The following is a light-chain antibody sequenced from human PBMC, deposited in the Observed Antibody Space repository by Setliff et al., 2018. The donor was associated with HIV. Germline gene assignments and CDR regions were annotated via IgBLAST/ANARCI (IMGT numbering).Light chain of an antibody. CDR3: QSYDNILSGYV. Sequence: QSALTQPPSVSGAPGQRVTLPCTGSRSNIGSPYDVHWYQQLPGAAPKLLTYANDNRPSGVPDRFSGSRSGTSASLAMAGLQAEDEADYYCQSYDNILSGYVFGPGTKVTVL. CDR1: RSNIGSPYD. V-gene: IGLV1-40*01. CDR2: AND. J-gene: IGLJ1*01.